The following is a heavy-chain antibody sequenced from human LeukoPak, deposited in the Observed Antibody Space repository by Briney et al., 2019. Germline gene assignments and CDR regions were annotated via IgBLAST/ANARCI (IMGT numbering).Heavy chain of an antibody. CDR1: GGSISSGSYY. Sequence: SETLSLTCTVSGGSISSGSYYWSWIRQPAGKGLEWIGRIYTSGSTNYNPSLKSRVTISVDTSKNQFSLKLSSVTAADTAVYYCARVLWFGAYWFDPWGQGTLVTVSS. J-gene: IGHJ5*02. CDR3: ARVLWFGAYWFDP. D-gene: IGHD3-10*01. V-gene: IGHV4-61*02. CDR2: IYTSGST.